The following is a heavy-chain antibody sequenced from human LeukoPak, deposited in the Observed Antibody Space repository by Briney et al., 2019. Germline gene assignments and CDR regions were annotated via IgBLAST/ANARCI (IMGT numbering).Heavy chain of an antibody. CDR1: GFTFNSYW. CDR2: INSDGSRT. CDR3: ARLLLFGRTHFDY. V-gene: IGHV3-74*01. D-gene: IGHD2-21*01. Sequence: PGGSLRLSCAASGFTFNSYWMHWVRQVPGKGLVWVSRINSDGSRTNYVDSAKGRFTISRDNAKNTLFLQMNSLGAEDSAVYYCARLLLFGRTHFDYWGQGTLVTVSS. J-gene: IGHJ4*02.